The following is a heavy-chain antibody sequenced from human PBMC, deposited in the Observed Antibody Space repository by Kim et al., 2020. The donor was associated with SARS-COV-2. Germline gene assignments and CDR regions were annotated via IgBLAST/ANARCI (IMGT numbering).Heavy chain of an antibody. J-gene: IGHJ3*02. Sequence: GGSLRLSCAASGFTFDDYAMHWGRQAPGKGLEWVSGISWNSGSIGYADSVKGRFTISRDNAKNSLYLQMNSLRAEDTALYYCAKVGFIAPRAFDIWGQGTMVTVSS. V-gene: IGHV3-9*01. D-gene: IGHD6-13*01. CDR3: AKVGFIAPRAFDI. CDR2: ISWNSGSI. CDR1: GFTFDDYA.